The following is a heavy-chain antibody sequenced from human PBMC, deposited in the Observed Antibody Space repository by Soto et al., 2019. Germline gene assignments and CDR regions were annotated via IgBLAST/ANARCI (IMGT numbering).Heavy chain of an antibody. CDR3: AREKITMVRGVIITGPDAFAI. D-gene: IGHD3-10*01. Sequence: GGSLRLSCAASGFTFSSYEMNWVRQAPGKGLEWVSYISSSGSTIYYADSVKGRFTISRDNAKNSLYLQMNSLRAEDTAVYYCAREKITMVRGVIITGPDAFAIWGQGTMVTVSS. J-gene: IGHJ3*02. CDR2: ISSSGSTI. V-gene: IGHV3-48*03. CDR1: GFTFSSYE.